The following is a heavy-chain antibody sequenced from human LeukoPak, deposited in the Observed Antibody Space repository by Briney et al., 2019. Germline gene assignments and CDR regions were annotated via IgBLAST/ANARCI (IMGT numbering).Heavy chain of an antibody. V-gene: IGHV4-61*02. CDR3: ARRYNWNDGWFDP. CDR1: GGSISSGSYY. Sequence: SQTLSLTCTVSGGSISSGSYYWSWIRQPAGKGLEWIGRIYTSGSTNYNPSLKSRVTISVDTSKNQFSLKLSSVTAADTAVYYCARRYNWNDGWFDPWGQGTLVTVSS. D-gene: IGHD1-1*01. CDR2: IYTSGST. J-gene: IGHJ5*02.